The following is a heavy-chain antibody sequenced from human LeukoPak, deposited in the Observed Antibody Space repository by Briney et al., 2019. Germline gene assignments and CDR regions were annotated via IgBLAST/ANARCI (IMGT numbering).Heavy chain of an antibody. CDR3: ARLGSSSWYRPRIDP. J-gene: IGHJ5*02. D-gene: IGHD6-13*01. V-gene: IGHV4-59*12. CDR1: GGSMSSYY. CDR2: IYYAGST. Sequence: SETLSLTCTVSGGSMSSYYWTWIRQPPGQGLEWLGYIYYAGSTNYNPSLKSRVTISVDTSKNQFSLKLSSVTAADTAVYYCARLGSSSWYRPRIDPWGQGTLVTVSS.